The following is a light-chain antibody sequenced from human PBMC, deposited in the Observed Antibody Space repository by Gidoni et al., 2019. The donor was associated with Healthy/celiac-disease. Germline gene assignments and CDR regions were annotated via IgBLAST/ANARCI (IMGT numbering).Light chain of an antibody. J-gene: IGKJ2*03. Sequence: EIVMTQSPATLSVSPGERATLSCRASQSVSSNLAWYQQNPGQAPRLLIYGASTRATCIPASFSGSGSGTEFTLTISSLQSEDFAVYYCQQYNNWPPVSFGQGTKLEIK. CDR1: QSVSSN. V-gene: IGKV3-15*01. CDR2: GAS. CDR3: QQYNNWPPVS.